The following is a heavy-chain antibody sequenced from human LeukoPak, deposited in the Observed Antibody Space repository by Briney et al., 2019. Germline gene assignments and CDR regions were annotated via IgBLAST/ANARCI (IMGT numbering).Heavy chain of an antibody. J-gene: IGHJ6*03. CDR1: GGSISSYY. V-gene: IGHV4-4*09. CDR3: ARQVGGPTPYEAHYYYYYTDV. Sequence: SETLSLTCTVSGGSISSYYWSWIRQPPGKGLEWIGYIYTSGSTNYNPSLKSRVTISVDTSKNQFSLKLSSVTAADTAVYYCARQVGGPTPYEAHYYYYYTDVWGKGTTVTVSS. D-gene: IGHD2-15*01. CDR2: IYTSGST.